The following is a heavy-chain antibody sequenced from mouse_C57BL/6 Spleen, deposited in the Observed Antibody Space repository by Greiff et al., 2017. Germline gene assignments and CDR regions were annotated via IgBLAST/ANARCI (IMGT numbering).Heavy chain of an antibody. CDR2: IDTEDGDT. V-gene: IGHV14-1*01. D-gene: IGHD2-5*01. CDR3: TTGNSNPFAY. J-gene: IGHJ3*01. CDR1: GFNIKDYY. Sequence: VKLQQSGAELVRPGDSVKLSCTASGFNIKDYYMHWVKQRPEKGLEWIGRIDTEDGDTEYAPKVQGTATMTADKSANTAYLQLSSLTSEDTAVYDCTTGNSNPFAYWGQGTLVTVSA.